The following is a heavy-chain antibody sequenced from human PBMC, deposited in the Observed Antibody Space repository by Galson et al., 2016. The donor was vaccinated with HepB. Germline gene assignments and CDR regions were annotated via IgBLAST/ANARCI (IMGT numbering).Heavy chain of an antibody. CDR1: GYTFSGYA. CDR2: IGGSGGSA. Sequence: SLRLSCAASGYTFSGYAMSWVRQAPGKGLEWVSGIGGSGGSAYYADSVKGRFTISRDNSKNTLFLQMNSLRAEDTAMYFCAKESDIYYDSRGYPDFWGPGTLVTVPS. J-gene: IGHJ4*02. CDR3: AKESDIYYDSRGYPDF. V-gene: IGHV3-23*01. D-gene: IGHD3-22*01.